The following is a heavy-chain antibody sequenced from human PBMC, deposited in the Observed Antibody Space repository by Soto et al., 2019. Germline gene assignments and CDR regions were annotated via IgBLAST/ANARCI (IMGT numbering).Heavy chain of an antibody. CDR1: GGTFSSYA. CDR2: IITIFGTA. V-gene: IGHV1-69*01. Sequence: QVQLVQSGAEVKKPGSSVKVSCKAPGGTFSSYAISWVRQAPGQGPEWMGGIITIFGTANYAQKFQGRVMINADESTSTGYMELSSLRSEDTAVYYCARSQRGSSSLDIYYYYYYGMDVWGQGTTVTVSS. J-gene: IGHJ6*02. CDR3: ARSQRGSSSLDIYYYYYYGMDV. D-gene: IGHD2-15*01.